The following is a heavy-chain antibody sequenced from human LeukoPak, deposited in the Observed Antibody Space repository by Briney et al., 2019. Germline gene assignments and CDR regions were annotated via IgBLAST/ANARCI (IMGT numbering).Heavy chain of an antibody. Sequence: GESLKISCKGSGYRFTNYWIGWVRQMPGKGLEWMGIIYPGDSDTRYSPSFQGQVTISADKSISTAYLQWSSLKASDTAMYYCARHVPDSSSWSHYYGMDVWGQGTTVTVSS. V-gene: IGHV5-51*01. CDR2: IYPGDSDT. D-gene: IGHD6-13*01. J-gene: IGHJ6*02. CDR3: ARHVPDSSSWSHYYGMDV. CDR1: GYRFTNYW.